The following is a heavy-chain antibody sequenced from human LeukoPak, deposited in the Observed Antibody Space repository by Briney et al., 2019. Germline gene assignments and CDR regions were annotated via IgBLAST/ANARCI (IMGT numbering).Heavy chain of an antibody. CDR1: GFTFSSYA. Sequence: GGSLRLSCAASGFTFSSYAMSWVRQAPGKGLEGVSGISGSGGSTYYADSVKGRFTISRDNSKNTLFLQMNSLRAEDTAVYYCAKVGVGATTPAEYFQHWGQGTLVTLSS. CDR3: AKVGVGATTPAEYFQH. D-gene: IGHD1-26*01. V-gene: IGHV3-23*01. CDR2: ISGSGGST. J-gene: IGHJ1*01.